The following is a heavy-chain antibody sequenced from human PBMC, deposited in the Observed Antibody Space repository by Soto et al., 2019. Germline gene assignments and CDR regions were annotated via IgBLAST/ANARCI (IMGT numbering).Heavy chain of an antibody. Sequence: PSETLSLTCTVSGGSISGYYWSWIRQPPGKGLEWIGYMYNTGSTVYNPSFKSRVTISVDTSKSQFSLRLNSVTAADTAVYYCARQADSSGLGVDWFDPWGQGTLVTVSS. D-gene: IGHD6-19*01. CDR3: ARQADSSGLGVDWFDP. V-gene: IGHV4-59*01. J-gene: IGHJ5*02. CDR2: MYNTGST. CDR1: GGSISGYY.